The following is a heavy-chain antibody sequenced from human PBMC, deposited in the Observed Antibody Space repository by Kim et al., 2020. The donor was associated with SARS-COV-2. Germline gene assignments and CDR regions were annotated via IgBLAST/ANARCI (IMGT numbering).Heavy chain of an antibody. Sequence: GGSLRLSCAASGFDFKMFGMHWVRQAPGKGLEWVAVIWYDGSNKHEADSVRGRFTISRDNSKNTVFLQMNSLRAEDTAVYYCAKDVTSAGTEYFDSWGQGTQVTVSS. J-gene: IGHJ4*02. D-gene: IGHD6-13*01. CDR3: AKDVTSAGTEYFDS. CDR1: GFDFKMFG. V-gene: IGHV3-33*06. CDR2: IWYDGSNK.